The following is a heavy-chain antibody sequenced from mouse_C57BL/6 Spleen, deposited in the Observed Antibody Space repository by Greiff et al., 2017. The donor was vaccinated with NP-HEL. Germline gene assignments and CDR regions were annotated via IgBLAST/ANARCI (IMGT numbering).Heavy chain of an antibody. CDR3: ARDYYGSSRHWYFDV. J-gene: IGHJ1*03. Sequence: VQLQQSGPELVKPGASVKISCKASGYSFTGYYMNWVKQSPEKSLEWIGEINPSTGGTTYNQKFKAKATLTVDTSSSTAYLQLKCLTSEDSAVYYCARDYYGSSRHWYFDVWGTGTTVTVSS. CDR2: INPSTGGT. V-gene: IGHV1-42*01. D-gene: IGHD1-1*01. CDR1: GYSFTGYY.